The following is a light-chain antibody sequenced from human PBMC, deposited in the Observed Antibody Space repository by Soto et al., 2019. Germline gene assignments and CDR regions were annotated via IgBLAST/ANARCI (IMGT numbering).Light chain of an antibody. V-gene: IGKV4-1*01. J-gene: IGKJ4*01. Sequence: DIVMTQSPDSLAVSLGERATINCKSSQRVLYRSNSKNYLAWYQQKPGQPPKLLIHWASTRESGVPDRFSGSGSGTDFKLTISRLQAEDVAVYYCQQYYSTPPTFGGGTKVEIK. CDR1: QRVLYRSNSKNY. CDR2: WAS. CDR3: QQYYSTPPT.